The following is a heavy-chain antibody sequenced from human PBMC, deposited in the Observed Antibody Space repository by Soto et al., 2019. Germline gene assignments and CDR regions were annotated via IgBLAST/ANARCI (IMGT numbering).Heavy chain of an antibody. D-gene: IGHD6-19*01. V-gene: IGHV1-69*04. Sequence: ASVKVSCKASGGTFSSYTISWVRQAPGQGLEWMGRIIPILGIANYAQKFQGRVTITADKSASTAYMELSSLRSEDTAVYYCARDQRLSRGHYYYYYGMDVWGQGTTVTVSS. J-gene: IGHJ6*02. CDR1: GGTFSSYT. CDR3: ARDQRLSRGHYYYYYGMDV. CDR2: IIPILGIA.